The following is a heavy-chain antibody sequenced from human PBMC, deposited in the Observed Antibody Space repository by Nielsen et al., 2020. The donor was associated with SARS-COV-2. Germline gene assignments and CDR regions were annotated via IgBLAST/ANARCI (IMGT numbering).Heavy chain of an antibody. CDR2: IGNDGRST. Sequence: GESRKISCSASGFTFSDYAMHWVRQAPGKRLEYVSAIGNDGRSTYYTDSVKGRFTISRDNSKNTLYLQMSSLRVEDTAVYYCSPFDYWGQGILVTVSS. CDR1: GFTFSDYA. J-gene: IGHJ4*02. CDR3: SPFDY. V-gene: IGHV3-64D*06.